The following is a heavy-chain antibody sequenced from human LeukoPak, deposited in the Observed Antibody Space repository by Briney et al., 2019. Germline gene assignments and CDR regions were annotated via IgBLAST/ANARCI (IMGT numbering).Heavy chain of an antibody. Sequence: GGSLRLSCAASGFTFSFYWLSWVRQAPGKGLEWVASIKQDGTEEQYVDSVKGRFTISRDTAKSSLYLQMNSLRGEDTAGYYCAFGGVIAWYFDYWGQGTLVTVSS. V-gene: IGHV3-7*01. CDR2: IKQDGTEE. J-gene: IGHJ4*02. D-gene: IGHD3-16*02. CDR3: AFGGVIAWYFDY. CDR1: GFTFSFYW.